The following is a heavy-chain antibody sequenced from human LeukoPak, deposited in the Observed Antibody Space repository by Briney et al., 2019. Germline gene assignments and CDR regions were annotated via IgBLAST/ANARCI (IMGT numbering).Heavy chain of an antibody. CDR1: GFTFSSYE. CDR2: ISSSGSTI. J-gene: IGHJ4*02. V-gene: IGHV3-48*03. CDR3: ARDFGQWQLNGGYYFDY. D-gene: IGHD1-26*01. Sequence: GGSLLLSCAASGFTFSSYEMNWVRQAPGKGLEWVSYISSSGSTIYYADSVKGRFTVSRDHAKNSLYLQMNSLRAEDTAVYYCARDFGQWQLNGGYYFDYWGQGTLVTVSS.